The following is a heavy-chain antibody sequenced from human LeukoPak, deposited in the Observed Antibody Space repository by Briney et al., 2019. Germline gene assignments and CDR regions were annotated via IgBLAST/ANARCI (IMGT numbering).Heavy chain of an antibody. CDR1: GFTFSSYS. D-gene: IGHD3-9*01. Sequence: GGSLRLPCAAPGFTFSSYSMNWVHQAPGKGLEWVSYISSSSSILHYADSVKGRFTISRDNAKNSLYLQMSSLRDEDTAMYYCARGLRYFDWYLDYWGQGTLVAVSS. V-gene: IGHV3-48*02. CDR2: ISSSSSIL. J-gene: IGHJ4*02. CDR3: ARGLRYFDWYLDY.